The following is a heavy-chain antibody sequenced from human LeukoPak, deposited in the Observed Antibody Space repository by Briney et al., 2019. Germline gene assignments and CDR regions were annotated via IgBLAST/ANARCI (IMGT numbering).Heavy chain of an antibody. V-gene: IGHV3-23*01. CDR1: GFTFSSYA. CDR3: AKDLVAGTVFDY. Sequence: GGSLRLSCAASGFTFSSYAMSWVRQAPGKGLEWVSAISGGGGSTYYADSVKGRFTISRDNSKNTLYLQMNSLRAEDTAVYYCAKDLVAGTVFDYWGQGTLVTVSS. CDR2: ISGGGGST. D-gene: IGHD6-19*01. J-gene: IGHJ4*02.